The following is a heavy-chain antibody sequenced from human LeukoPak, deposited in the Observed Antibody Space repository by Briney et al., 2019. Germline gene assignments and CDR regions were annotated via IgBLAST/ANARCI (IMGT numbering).Heavy chain of an antibody. CDR1: GGSISSSSYY. J-gene: IGHJ4*02. CDR2: INHAGTA. Sequence: SETLSLTCTVSGGSISSSSYYWGWIRQPPGKGLEWIGEINHAGTADYNPSLKSRVTISVDTSKNQFSLKLNSMTPADTAVYYCARLNLEYLYSSGPNDYWGQGTLVTVSS. CDR3: ARLNLEYLYSSGPNDY. D-gene: IGHD3-10*01. V-gene: IGHV4-39*07.